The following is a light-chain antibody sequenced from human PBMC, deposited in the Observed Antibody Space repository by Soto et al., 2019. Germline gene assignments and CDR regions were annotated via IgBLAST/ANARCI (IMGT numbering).Light chain of an antibody. CDR3: QQYNSRPYT. V-gene: IGKV1-39*01. J-gene: IGKJ2*01. Sequence: DLQMTQSPSSLSASVGDRVTITCRASQSISSYLNWYQQKPGKAPKLLIYAASSLQSGVPSRFSGSGSGTDFTLTISSLQPEDFATYYCQQYNSRPYTFGQGTKLEIK. CDR2: AAS. CDR1: QSISSY.